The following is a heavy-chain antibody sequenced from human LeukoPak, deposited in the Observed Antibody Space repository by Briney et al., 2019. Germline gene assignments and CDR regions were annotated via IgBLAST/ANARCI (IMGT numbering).Heavy chain of an antibody. V-gene: IGHV4-34*01. D-gene: IGHD2-15*01. Sequence: SETLSLTCAVYGGSFSGYYWSWIRQPPGKGLEWIGEINHSGSTNYNPSLKSRVTISVDTSKNQFSLKLSSVTAADTAVYYCARTSYCGGGSCPPAIYYFDYWGQGTLVTVSS. CDR3: ARTSYCGGGSCPPAIYYFDY. CDR1: GGSFSGYY. J-gene: IGHJ4*02. CDR2: INHSGST.